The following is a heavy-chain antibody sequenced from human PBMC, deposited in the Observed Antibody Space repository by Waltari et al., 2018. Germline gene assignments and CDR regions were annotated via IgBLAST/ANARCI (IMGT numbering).Heavy chain of an antibody. CDR3: AREVAIFGVVPAYYYYYMDV. Sequence: QVQLQESGPGLVKPSETLSLTCTVSGGSISSHYWSWIRQPPGKGLEWIGYIYYSGSTNCTPSLKSRVTISVDTSKNQFSLKLSSVTAADTAVYYCAREVAIFGVVPAYYYYYMDVWGKGTTVTVSS. CDR2: IYYSGST. V-gene: IGHV4-59*11. CDR1: GGSISSHY. D-gene: IGHD3-3*01. J-gene: IGHJ6*03.